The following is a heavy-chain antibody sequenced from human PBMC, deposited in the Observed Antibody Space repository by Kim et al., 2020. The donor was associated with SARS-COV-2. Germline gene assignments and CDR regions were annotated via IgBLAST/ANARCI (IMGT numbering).Heavy chain of an antibody. D-gene: IGHD2-21*02. CDR3: AKGGDWTFDY. J-gene: IGHJ4*02. Sequence: SEKCYGDSVKGRFTISRDNAKNSLSLQMSSMRAEDAAVYYCAKGGDWTFDYWGQGTLVTVSS. V-gene: IGHV3-7*03. CDR2: SEK.